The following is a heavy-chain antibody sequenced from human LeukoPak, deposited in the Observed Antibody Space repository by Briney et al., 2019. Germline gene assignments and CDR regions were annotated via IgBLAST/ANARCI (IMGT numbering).Heavy chain of an antibody. CDR2: INHSGST. CDR3: ARDLLRAYTS. D-gene: IGHD2-15*01. Sequence: SETLSLTCAVYGGSFSGYYWSWIRQPPGKGLEWIGEINHSGSTNYNPSLKSRVTISVDTSKNQFSLKLSSVTAADTAVYYCARDLLRAYTSWGQGTLVTVSS. J-gene: IGHJ5*02. CDR1: GGSFSGYY. V-gene: IGHV4-34*01.